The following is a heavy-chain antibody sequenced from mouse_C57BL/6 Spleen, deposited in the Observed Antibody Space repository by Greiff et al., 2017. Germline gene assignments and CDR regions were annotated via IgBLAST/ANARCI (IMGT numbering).Heavy chain of an antibody. V-gene: IGHV1-69*01. D-gene: IGHD2-2*01. J-gene: IGHJ1*01. CDR1: GYTFTSYW. Sequence: QVQLQQPGAELVMPGASVKLSCKASGYTFTSYWMHWVKQRPGQGLEWIGEIDPSDSYTNYNQKFKGKSTLTVDKSSSTAYRQGSRRTAEESAVDCCGRGSRREGGREWWGEGTGGTVAS. CDR2: IDPSDSYT. CDR3: GRGSRREGGREW.